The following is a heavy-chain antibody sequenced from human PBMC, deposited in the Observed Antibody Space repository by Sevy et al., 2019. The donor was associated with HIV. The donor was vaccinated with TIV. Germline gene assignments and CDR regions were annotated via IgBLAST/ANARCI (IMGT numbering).Heavy chain of an antibody. D-gene: IGHD6-13*01. CDR1: GFTFSSYA. CDR2: ISYDGSNK. CDR3: ARGFSYSSTVDY. V-gene: IGHV3-30-3*01. Sequence: GGSLRLSCAASGFTFSSYAMSWVRQAPGKGLEWVAVISYDGSNKYYADSVKGRFTISRDNSKNTLYLQMNSLRAEDTAVYYCARGFSYSSTVDYWGQGTLVTVSS. J-gene: IGHJ4*02.